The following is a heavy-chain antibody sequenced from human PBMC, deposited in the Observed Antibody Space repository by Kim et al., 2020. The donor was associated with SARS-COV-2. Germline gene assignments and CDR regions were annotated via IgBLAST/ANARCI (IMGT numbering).Heavy chain of an antibody. CDR2: ISASGGDT. CDR1: GFTFSSYA. Sequence: GGSLRLSCAASGFTFSSYAMSWVRQAPGKGLEWVSRISASGGDTYYADSVQGRFTISRDNSKNALNLQMNSLRAEDTALYYFSKVTTITAPFYDYWAREP. V-gene: IGHV3-23*01. D-gene: IGHD4-4*01. J-gene: IGHJ4*02. CDR3: SKVTTITAPFYDY.